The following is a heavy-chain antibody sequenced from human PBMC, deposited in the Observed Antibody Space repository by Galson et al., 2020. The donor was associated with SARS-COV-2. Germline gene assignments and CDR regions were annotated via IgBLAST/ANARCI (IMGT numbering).Heavy chain of an antibody. CDR2: INTNTGNP. CDR1: GYTFTSYA. J-gene: IGHJ3*02. V-gene: IGHV7-4-1*02. CDR3: ATIYGLGSYYIGAFDI. D-gene: IGHD3-10*01. Sequence: ASVKVSCKASGYTFTSYAMNWVRQAPGQGLEWMGWINTNTGNPTYAQGFTGRFVFSLDTSVSTAYLQISSLKAEDTAVYYCATIYGLGSYYIGAFDIWGQGTIVTVSS.